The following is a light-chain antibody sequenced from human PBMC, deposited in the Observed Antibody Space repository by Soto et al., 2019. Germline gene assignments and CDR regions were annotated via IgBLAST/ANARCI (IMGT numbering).Light chain of an antibody. V-gene: IGLV3-21*04. J-gene: IGLJ1*01. CDR3: QVWDSTGDHDV. CDR1: NIESKS. Sequence: SYELTQPPSVSVAPGTAARITCGGNNIESKSVHWYQQKPGQAPVLVIYYDTDRPSGIPERFSGSNSGNTATLTISRVEAGDEADYYCQVWDSTGDHDVFGTGTKLTVL. CDR2: YDT.